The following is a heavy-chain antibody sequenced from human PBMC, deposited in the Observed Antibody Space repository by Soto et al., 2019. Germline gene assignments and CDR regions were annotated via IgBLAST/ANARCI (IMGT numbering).Heavy chain of an antibody. CDR3: ARESGAELYYFDY. CDR1: GGSISSGVYY. CDR2: FSNSGRT. J-gene: IGHJ4*02. D-gene: IGHD6-25*01. V-gene: IGHV4-30-4*01. Sequence: PSETLSLTCTVSGGSISSGVYYWAWIRQPPGKGLEWIGYFSNSGRTYYSPSLKSRVTISVDTSKNQFSLELTSVTAADTAVYYCARESGAELYYFDYWGLGNLVTVSS.